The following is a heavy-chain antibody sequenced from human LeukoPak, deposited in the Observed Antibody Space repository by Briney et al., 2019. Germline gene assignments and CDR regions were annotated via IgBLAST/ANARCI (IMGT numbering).Heavy chain of an antibody. CDR3: ARVSRQWLVPLPNY. V-gene: IGHV3-30*03. D-gene: IGHD6-19*01. CDR2: ISHDGSNI. CDR1: GFTFYNYG. Sequence: GGSLRLSCAASGFTFYNYGMHWVRQAPGKGLEWVAVISHDGSNIHYGDSVKGRFTISRDNSKNTLYLQMNSLRVEDTAVYYCARVSRQWLVPLPNYWGQGTLVTVSS. J-gene: IGHJ4*02.